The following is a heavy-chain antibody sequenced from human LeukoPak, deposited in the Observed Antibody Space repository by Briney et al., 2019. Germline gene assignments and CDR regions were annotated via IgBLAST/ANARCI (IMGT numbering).Heavy chain of an antibody. D-gene: IGHD3-10*01. J-gene: IGHJ4*02. CDR1: GYTFTSYY. Sequence: ASVKVSCKAPGYTFTSYYMHWVRQAPGRGLEWMGIINPSGGSTSYAQKFQGRVTMTRDTSTSTVYMELSSLRSEDTAVYYCARDYYNLYGSGTSSSTDYWGQGTLVTVSS. V-gene: IGHV1-46*01. CDR3: ARDYYNLYGSGTSSSTDY. CDR2: INPSGGST.